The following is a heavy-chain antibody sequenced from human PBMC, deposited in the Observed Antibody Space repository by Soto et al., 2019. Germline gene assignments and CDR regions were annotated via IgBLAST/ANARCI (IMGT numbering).Heavy chain of an antibody. J-gene: IGHJ3*01. V-gene: IGHV1-18*01. Sequence: GASVKVSCKASGYTFTSYGISWVRQAPGQGLEWMGWISAYNGNTNYAQKLQGRVTMTTDTSTSTAYMELRSLRSDDTAVYYCARIGFIFFGVVKMGAFDFWGQGSMVTVSS. CDR1: GYTFTSYG. CDR3: ARIGFIFFGVVKMGAFDF. D-gene: IGHD3-3*01. CDR2: ISAYNGNT.